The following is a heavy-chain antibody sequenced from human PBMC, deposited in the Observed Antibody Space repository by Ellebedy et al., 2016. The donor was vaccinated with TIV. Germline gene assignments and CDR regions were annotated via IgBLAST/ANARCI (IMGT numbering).Heavy chain of an antibody. J-gene: IGHJ4*02. D-gene: IGHD1-26*01. CDR3: ARRGRGAVGFDY. CDR2: IGGLDTAT. Sequence: GESLKISXAASGFIFSGHWMTWVRQAPGKGLEWISAIGGLDTATYYADSVKGRFTISRDNSKDTLYLQMNSLRAEDTAVYYCARRGRGAVGFDYWGQGTLVTVSS. CDR1: GFIFSGHW. V-gene: IGHV3-23*05.